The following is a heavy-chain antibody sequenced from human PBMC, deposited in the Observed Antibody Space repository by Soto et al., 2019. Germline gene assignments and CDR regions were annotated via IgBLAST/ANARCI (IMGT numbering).Heavy chain of an antibody. CDR3: AREREVIAAAGTGYYFDY. Sequence: QVQLVESGGGVVQPGRSLRLSCAASGFTFSSYGMHWVRQAPGKGLEWVADIWYDGSNKYYADSVKGRFTISRDNSKNTLYLQMNSLRAEDTAVYYCAREREVIAAAGTGYYFDYWGQGTLVTVSS. V-gene: IGHV3-33*01. CDR1: GFTFSSYG. D-gene: IGHD6-13*01. J-gene: IGHJ4*02. CDR2: IWYDGSNK.